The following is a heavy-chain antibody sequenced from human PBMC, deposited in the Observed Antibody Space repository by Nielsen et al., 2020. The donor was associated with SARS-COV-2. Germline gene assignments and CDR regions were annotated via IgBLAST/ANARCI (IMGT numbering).Heavy chain of an antibody. J-gene: IGHJ6*02. CDR1: GYTFTSYA. Sequence: ASVKVSCKASGYTFTSYAMNWVRQAPGQGLEWMGWINTNTGNPTYAQGFTGRFVFSLDTSASTAYLQISSLKAEDTAVYYCARNLLRFHLYYYYGMDVWGQGTTVTVSS. V-gene: IGHV7-4-1*02. CDR2: INTNTGNP. D-gene: IGHD3-3*01. CDR3: ARNLLRFHLYYYYGMDV.